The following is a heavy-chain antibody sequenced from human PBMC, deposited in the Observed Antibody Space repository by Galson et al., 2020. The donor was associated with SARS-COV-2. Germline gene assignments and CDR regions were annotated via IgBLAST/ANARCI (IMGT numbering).Heavy chain of an antibody. Sequence: SQASETLSLTCAVYRGSFSGYYWGWIRQSPGKGLEWIGEITPTGSINNNPSLKSRVTISKDTSKNQFSLRLRSVTAADTAMYFCARGSRDVTMVLMIATAASYYFDFWGQGSLVTVSS. CDR3: ARGSRDVTMVLMIATAASYYFDF. D-gene: IGHD2-21*01. V-gene: IGHV4-34*01. CDR1: RGSFSGYY. CDR2: ITPTGSI. J-gene: IGHJ4*02.